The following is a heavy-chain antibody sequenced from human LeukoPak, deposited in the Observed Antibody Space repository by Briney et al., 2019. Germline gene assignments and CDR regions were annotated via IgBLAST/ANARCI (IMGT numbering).Heavy chain of an antibody. CDR3: AKAPTPTGFYMHF. J-gene: IGHJ4*02. D-gene: IGHD3-9*01. CDR1: GFTFDDYA. CDR2: ISGDGSTT. V-gene: IGHV3-43*02. Sequence: GGSLRLSCAASGFTFDDYAMHWVSHGPGKGLEWVSYISGDGSTTYYAESVKGRFTISRDNSKTSLYPQMNSLRTEDTALYYCAKAPTPTGFYMHFWGQGTLVTVSS.